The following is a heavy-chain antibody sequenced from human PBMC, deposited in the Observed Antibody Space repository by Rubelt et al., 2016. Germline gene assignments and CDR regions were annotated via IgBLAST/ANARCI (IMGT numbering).Heavy chain of an antibody. V-gene: IGHV3-53*01. CDR3: ARAECGGDCYSPYWYFDL. CDR2: IYSGGST. J-gene: IGHJ2*01. CDR1: GGSISSSSYY. Sequence: LQLQESGPGLVKPSETLSLTCTVSGGSISSSSYYWGWIRQPPGKGLEWVSVIYSGGSTYYADSVKGRFTISRDNSKNTLYLQMNSLRAEDTAVYYCARAECGGDCYSPYWYFDLWGRGTLVTVSS. D-gene: IGHD2-21*01.